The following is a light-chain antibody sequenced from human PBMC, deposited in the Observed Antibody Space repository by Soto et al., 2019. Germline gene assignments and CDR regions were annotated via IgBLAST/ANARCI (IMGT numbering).Light chain of an antibody. CDR2: GAS. CDR3: QQYNNWPPLT. CDR1: QSVSSN. Sequence: EIVMTQSPATLSVSPGERATLSCRASQSVSSNLAWYQQKPGQAPRLLIYGASTRATGIPARFSGSGSETESTPTISSLQSEDFAVYYCQQYNNWPPLTFGGGTKVEIK. V-gene: IGKV3-15*01. J-gene: IGKJ4*01.